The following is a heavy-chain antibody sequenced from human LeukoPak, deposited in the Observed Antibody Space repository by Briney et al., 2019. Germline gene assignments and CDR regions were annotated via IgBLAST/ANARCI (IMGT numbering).Heavy chain of an antibody. CDR2: IYHSGST. J-gene: IGHJ5*02. D-gene: IGHD2-8*01. CDR3: ARDGGARSFTNGLNWFDP. CDR1: GGSISSSNW. V-gene: IGHV4-4*02. Sequence: SETLSLTCAVSGGSISSSNWWSWVRQPPGKGLEWIGEIYHSGSTNYNPSLKSRVTISVDKSKNQFSLKLSSVTAADTAVYYCARDGGARSFTNGLNWFDPWGQGILVTVSS.